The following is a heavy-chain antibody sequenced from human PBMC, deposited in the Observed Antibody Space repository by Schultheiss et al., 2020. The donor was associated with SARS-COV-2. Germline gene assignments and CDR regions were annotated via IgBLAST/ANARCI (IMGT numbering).Heavy chain of an antibody. J-gene: IGHJ6*04. CDR1: GFTFSSYA. V-gene: IGHV3-30*04. CDR3: VGGETLVPLGPRGMDV. Sequence: GGSLRLSCAASGFTFSSYAMHWVRQAPGKGLEWVAVISYDGSNKYYADSVKGRFTISRDNAKNSLFLQMNSLRDEDTAVYYCVGGETLVPLGPRGMDVWGKGTTVTVSS. CDR2: ISYDGSNK. D-gene: IGHD1-26*01.